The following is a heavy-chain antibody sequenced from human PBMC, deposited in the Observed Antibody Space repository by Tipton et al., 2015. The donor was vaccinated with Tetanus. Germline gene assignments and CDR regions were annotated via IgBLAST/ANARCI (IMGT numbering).Heavy chain of an antibody. Sequence: SLRLSCAASGFTLSRNSMNWVRQAPGKGLEWVSSISGSGSYISYADSVKGRFTISRDNAKNSLYLQMSSLRVEDTAVYYCAKLKSRGDSSAIEHWGQGTLVTVSS. CDR3: AKLKSRGDSSAIEH. CDR1: GFTLSRNS. D-gene: IGHD2-21*02. CDR2: ISGSGSYI. V-gene: IGHV3-21*01. J-gene: IGHJ4*02.